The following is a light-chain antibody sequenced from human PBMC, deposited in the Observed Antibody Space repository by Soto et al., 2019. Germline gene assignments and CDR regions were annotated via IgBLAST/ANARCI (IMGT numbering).Light chain of an antibody. CDR2: AAS. V-gene: IGKV1-9*01. J-gene: IGKJ3*01. CDR3: QQLNSYPHIT. Sequence: DIQLTQSPSFLSASVGDRVTITCRASQGISSYLAWYQQKPGKAPKLLIYAASTLQSGVPSRFSGSGSGTEFTLTISSLQPEDFATYYCQQLNSYPHITFGPGTKVDI. CDR1: QGISSY.